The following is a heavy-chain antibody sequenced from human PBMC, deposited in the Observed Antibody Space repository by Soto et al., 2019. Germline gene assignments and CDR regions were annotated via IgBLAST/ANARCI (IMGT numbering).Heavy chain of an antibody. D-gene: IGHD3-10*01. J-gene: IGHJ5*02. CDR2: IYPGDSDT. V-gene: IGHV5-51*01. CDR3: ASITMVRGVNWFDP. Sequence: GESLKISCKGSGYSFTSYWIGWVRQMPGKGLEWMGIIYPGDSDTRYSPPFQGQVTISADKSISSAYLQWSSLKASDTAMYYCASITMVRGVNWFDPWGQGTLVTVSS. CDR1: GYSFTSYW.